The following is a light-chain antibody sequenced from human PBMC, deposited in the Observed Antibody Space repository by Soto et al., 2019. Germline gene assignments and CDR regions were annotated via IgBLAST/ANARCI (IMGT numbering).Light chain of an antibody. J-gene: IGKJ2*01. CDR3: QHYGSSPTEVT. CDR2: RAS. Sequence: EIVMTQSPDTLSLSPGERATLSCRASQSVSSTHLAWYQQKPGQAPRLLIYRASRRATGIPDRFSGSGSGTDFTLTINRLEPEDFAVYYCQHYGSSPTEVTFGQGTKLEI. V-gene: IGKV3-20*01. CDR1: QSVSSTH.